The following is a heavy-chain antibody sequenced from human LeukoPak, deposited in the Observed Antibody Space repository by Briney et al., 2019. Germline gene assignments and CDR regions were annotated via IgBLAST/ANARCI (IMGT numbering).Heavy chain of an antibody. D-gene: IGHD5-24*01. CDR2: INPPSGTT. Sequence: SVNVSCKASGYTFTRYYIHWVRQAPGQGLEWMGTINPPSGTTTYAQKFQGRVTLTRDTATSTVYMELSSLRSEDTAFYYCARESLEMATNAFDIWGQGTMVTVSS. CDR3: ARESLEMATNAFDI. V-gene: IGHV1-46*01. J-gene: IGHJ3*02. CDR1: GYTFTRYY.